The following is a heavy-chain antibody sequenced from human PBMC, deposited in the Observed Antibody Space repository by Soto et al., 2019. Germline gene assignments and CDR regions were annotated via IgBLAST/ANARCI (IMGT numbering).Heavy chain of an antibody. CDR2: IYYSGST. D-gene: IGHD3-3*01. CDR3: ERDRATYYDFWSGYYTDYYYGMDV. Sequence: PSETLSLTCTVSGGSISSYCWSWIRQPPGKGLEWIGYIYYSGSTNYNPSLKSRVTISVDTSKNQFSLKLSSVTAADTAVYYCERDRATYYDFWSGYYTDYYYGMDVWGQGTTVTVYS. CDR1: GGSISSYC. V-gene: IGHV4-59*01. J-gene: IGHJ6*02.